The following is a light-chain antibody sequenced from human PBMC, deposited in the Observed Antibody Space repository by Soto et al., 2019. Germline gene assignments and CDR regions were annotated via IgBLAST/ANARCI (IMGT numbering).Light chain of an antibody. V-gene: IGKV3-20*01. CDR1: QSVSSSF. J-gene: IGKJ1*01. Sequence: EIVLTQSPGTLSLSPGERATLSCRASQSVSSSFLAWYQLKPGQAPRLLIYGASIRATGIPDRFSGSGSGTDFTLTISRLEPEDFAVYYCQQYDTSPVTFGQGTKVEIK. CDR3: QQYDTSPVT. CDR2: GAS.